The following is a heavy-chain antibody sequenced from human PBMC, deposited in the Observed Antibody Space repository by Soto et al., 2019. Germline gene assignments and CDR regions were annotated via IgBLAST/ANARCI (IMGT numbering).Heavy chain of an antibody. D-gene: IGHD3-3*01. V-gene: IGHV3-33*01. J-gene: IGHJ6*02. CDR3: ARDGRFFECFPSSYGMDV. Sequence: GGSLRLSCAASGFTFSSYGMHWFRQAPGKGLEWVAVIWYDGSNKYYADSVKRRYTISRNNSKNTLYLQMNILRAEDTALYYCARDGRFFECFPSSYGMDVWGQGTTVTVSS. CDR2: IWYDGSNK. CDR1: GFTFSSYG.